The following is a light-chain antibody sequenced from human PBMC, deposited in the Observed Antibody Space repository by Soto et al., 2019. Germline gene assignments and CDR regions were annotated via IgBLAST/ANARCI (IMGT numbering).Light chain of an antibody. J-gene: IGKJ1*01. CDR3: QQYSTSPWT. V-gene: IGKV1-5*03. CDR2: KAS. CDR1: QTISTL. Sequence: DIQMTQSPSTLSASVGDRVTITCRASQTISTLLAWYQQRTGKAPTLLIYKASSLESGVPTRFSGSGSGTEFTLTISSQQPDDFATYFCQQYSTSPWTFGQGTKVEVK.